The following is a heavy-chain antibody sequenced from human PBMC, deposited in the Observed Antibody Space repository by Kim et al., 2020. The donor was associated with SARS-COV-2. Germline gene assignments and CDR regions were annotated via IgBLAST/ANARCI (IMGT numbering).Heavy chain of an antibody. V-gene: IGHV3-30*18. J-gene: IGHJ5*02. Sequence: GGSLRLSCAASGFTFSSYGMHWVRQAPGKGLEWVAVISYDGSNKYYADSVKGRFTISRDNSKNTLYLQMNSLRAEDTAVYYCAKDTATFYDFWSGYGPWG. CDR1: GFTFSSYG. CDR2: ISYDGSNK. D-gene: IGHD3-3*01. CDR3: AKDTATFYDFWSGYGP.